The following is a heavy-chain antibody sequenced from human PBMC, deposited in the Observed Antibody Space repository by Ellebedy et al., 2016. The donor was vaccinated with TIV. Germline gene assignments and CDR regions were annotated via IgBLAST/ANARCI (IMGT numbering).Heavy chain of an antibody. Sequence: GGSLRLSCAASGFTVSSIYMTWVRQAPGKGLEWVSIIYPGGTTYYADSVRGRFTISRDTSNNTLYLQMNSLRAEDTAVYYCARQILPRSVNSWGQGTLVTVSS. J-gene: IGHJ4*02. CDR1: GFTVSSIY. V-gene: IGHV3-53*01. CDR2: IYPGGTT. D-gene: IGHD1-14*01. CDR3: ARQILPRSVNS.